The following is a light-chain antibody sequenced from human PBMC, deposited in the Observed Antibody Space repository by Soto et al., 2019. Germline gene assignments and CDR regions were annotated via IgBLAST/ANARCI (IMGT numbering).Light chain of an antibody. J-gene: IGLJ1*01. CDR3: SSYTSSLYV. CDR1: SGDVGSYDY. CDR2: NVN. Sequence: QSVLIQPPSVSGSPGQSVTISCTGTSGDVGSYDYVSWYQQHPGTVPKPMIYNVNTRPSGVPDRFSGSKSGNTASMIISGLQAEDEADYYCSSYTSSLYVFGTGTKVTVL. V-gene: IGLV2-18*02.